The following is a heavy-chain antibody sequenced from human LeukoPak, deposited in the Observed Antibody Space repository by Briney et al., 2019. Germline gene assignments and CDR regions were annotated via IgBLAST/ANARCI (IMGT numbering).Heavy chain of an antibody. CDR3: AKDPSPYYYDSSGPLGYFDY. Sequence: GRSLRLSCAASGFTFDDYAMHWVRQAPGKGLEWVSGISWNSGSIGYADSVKGRFTISRDNAKNSLYLQMNSLRAEDTALYYCAKDPSPYYYDSSGPLGYFDYWGQGTLVTVSS. CDR2: ISWNSGSI. CDR1: GFTFDDYA. D-gene: IGHD3-22*01. V-gene: IGHV3-9*01. J-gene: IGHJ4*02.